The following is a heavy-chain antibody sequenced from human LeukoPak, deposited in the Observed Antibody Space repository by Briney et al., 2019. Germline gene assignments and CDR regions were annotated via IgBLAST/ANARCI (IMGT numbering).Heavy chain of an antibody. CDR2: INPSGGST. V-gene: IGHV1-46*01. CDR3: ARADVPTGGAFDI. D-gene: IGHD1-1*01. Sequence: ASVKVSCKASGYTFTSYYMHWVRQAPGQGLEWMGIINPSGGSTSYAQKFQGRVTITADESTSTAYMELSSLRSENTAVYYCARADVPTGGAFDIWGQGTMVTVSS. J-gene: IGHJ3*02. CDR1: GYTFTSYY.